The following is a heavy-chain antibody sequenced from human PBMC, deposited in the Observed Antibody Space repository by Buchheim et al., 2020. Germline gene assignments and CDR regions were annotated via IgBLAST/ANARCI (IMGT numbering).Heavy chain of an antibody. CDR2: IYSGGST. CDR1: GFTVSSNY. Sequence: EVQLVESGGGLVQPGGSLRLSCAASGFTVSSNYMSWVRQAPGKGLEWVSVIYSGGSTYYADSVKGRFTISRANSKNPPYLPMNSLRAEDTAVYYCARDSEAVAADYWGQGTL. V-gene: IGHV3-66*02. CDR3: ARDSEAVAADY. D-gene: IGHD6-19*01. J-gene: IGHJ4*02.